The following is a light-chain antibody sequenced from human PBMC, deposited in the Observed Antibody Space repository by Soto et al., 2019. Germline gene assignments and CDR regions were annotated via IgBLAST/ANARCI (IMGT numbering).Light chain of an antibody. CDR1: QSVSSNY. CDR2: GAS. CDR3: QQYGTSPALT. J-gene: IGKJ4*01. Sequence: VLTQSPGTLSLTTGERATLSCRASQSVSSNYLAWYQHRPGQAPRLLIYGASSRATGIPDRFSGSGSGTDFTLTISRLEPEDFAVYYCQQYGTSPALTFGGGTKVDIK. V-gene: IGKV3-20*01.